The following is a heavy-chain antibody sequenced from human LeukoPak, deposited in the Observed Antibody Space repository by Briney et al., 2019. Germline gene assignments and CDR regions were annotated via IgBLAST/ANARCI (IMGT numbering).Heavy chain of an antibody. CDR1: GVSFSGYY. J-gene: IGHJ4*02. V-gene: IGHV4-34*01. CDR3: ARMNSGSYFFDY. Sequence: SETLSLTCAVYGVSFSGYYWSWIRQRPGKGLEWIGEINHSGSTNYNPSLKSRVTISVDTSKNQFSLKLSSVTAADTAVYYCARMNSGSYFFDYWGQGTLVTVSS. CDR2: INHSGST. D-gene: IGHD1-26*01.